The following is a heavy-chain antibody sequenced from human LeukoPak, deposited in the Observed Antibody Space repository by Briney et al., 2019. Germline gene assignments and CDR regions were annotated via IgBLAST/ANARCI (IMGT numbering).Heavy chain of an antibody. CDR3: ARLGVGNWFDP. V-gene: IGHV4-59*01. CDR1: GGSISNYY. Sequence: SETLSLTCAVSGGSISNYYWSWIRQPPGKGLEWIGYIYYSGGTTYNPSLKSRVTLSVDTSKNQFSLKLSSVTAADTAVYYCARLGVGNWFDPWGQGTLVTVSS. CDR2: IYYSGGT. J-gene: IGHJ5*02. D-gene: IGHD3-10*01.